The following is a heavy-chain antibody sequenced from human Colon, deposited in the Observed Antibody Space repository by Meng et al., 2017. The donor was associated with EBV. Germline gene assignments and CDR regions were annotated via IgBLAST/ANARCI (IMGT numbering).Heavy chain of an antibody. D-gene: IGHD4-17*01. CDR2: IYYSGST. Sequence: QVQLQESGPGRVKPSQTLSPSCTVSGGSISSGGFYWSWIRQHPGKGLEWIGYIYYSGSTYYNPSLRSRVAISIDTSKNQFSLKLTSVTAADTAVYFCARTNYGDYNWFDPWGQGTLGTVSS. CDR3: ARTNYGDYNWFDP. CDR1: GGSISSGGFY. J-gene: IGHJ5*02. V-gene: IGHV4-31*02.